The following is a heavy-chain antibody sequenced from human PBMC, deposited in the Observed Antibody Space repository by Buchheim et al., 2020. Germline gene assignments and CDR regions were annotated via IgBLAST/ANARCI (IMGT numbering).Heavy chain of an antibody. D-gene: IGHD7-27*01. CDR2: SKSKTDGGAI. Sequence: EVQLAESGGGLVKPGGSLRLSCVASGFDFTYGWLNWVRQAPGKGLEWVGRSKSKTDGGAIDYAAPVQGRFSISRDDSKSTVYLQMNSLKSEDTGVYYCMTHWGSRADWGPGT. J-gene: IGHJ4*02. V-gene: IGHV3-15*07. CDR3: MTHWGSRAD. CDR1: GFDFTYGW.